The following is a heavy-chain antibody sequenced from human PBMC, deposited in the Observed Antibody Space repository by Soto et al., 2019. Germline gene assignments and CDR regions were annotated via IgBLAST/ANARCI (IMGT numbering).Heavy chain of an antibody. CDR3: ARDFVVVAATEYYFDY. CDR1: GFTFSSYS. Sequence: EVQLVESGGGLVKPGGSLRLSCAASGFTFSSYSMNWVRQAPGKGLEWVSSISSSSSYIYYADSVKGRFTISRDNAKNSLYLQMNSLRVEDTAVYYCARDFVVVAATEYYFDYWGQGTLVTVSS. V-gene: IGHV3-21*01. J-gene: IGHJ4*02. CDR2: ISSSSSYI. D-gene: IGHD2-15*01.